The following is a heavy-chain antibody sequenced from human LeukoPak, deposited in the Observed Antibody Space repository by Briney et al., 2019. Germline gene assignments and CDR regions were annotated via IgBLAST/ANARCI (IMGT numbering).Heavy chain of an antibody. Sequence: GGSLRLSCAASGFTVSSNYMSWVRQAPGKGLEWVAFIRYDGSNKYYADSVKGRFTISRDNSKNTLYLQMNSLRAEDTAVYYCAKALVINAYYFDYWGQGTLVTVSS. J-gene: IGHJ4*02. D-gene: IGHD3-9*01. CDR3: AKALVINAYYFDY. CDR1: GFTVSSNY. CDR2: IRYDGSNK. V-gene: IGHV3-30*02.